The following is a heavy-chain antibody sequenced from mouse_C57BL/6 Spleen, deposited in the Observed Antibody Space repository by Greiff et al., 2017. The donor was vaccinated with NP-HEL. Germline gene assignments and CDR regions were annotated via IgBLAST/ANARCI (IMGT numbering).Heavy chain of an antibody. Sequence: QVQLQQSGAELVKPGASVKISCKASGYAFSSYWMNWVKQRPGKGLEWIGQIYPGDGDTNYNGKFKGKATLTADKSSSTAYMQLSSQTSEDSAVYFCERRGNYYAMDYWGQGTSVTVSS. D-gene: IGHD2-1*01. CDR1: GYAFSSYW. CDR2: IYPGDGDT. J-gene: IGHJ4*01. CDR3: ERRGNYYAMDY. V-gene: IGHV1-80*01.